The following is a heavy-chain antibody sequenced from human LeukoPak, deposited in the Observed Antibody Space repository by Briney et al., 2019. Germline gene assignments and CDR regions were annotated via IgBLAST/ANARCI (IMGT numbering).Heavy chain of an antibody. J-gene: IGHJ5*02. Sequence: ASVKVSCKASGYTFTSYYMHWVRQAPGQGLEWMGIINPSGGSTSYAQKFQGRVTMTRDTSTSTVYMELSSLRSEDTAVYYCARGKKGYYYDSSGYYYPDPWGQGTLVTVSS. CDR1: GYTFTSYY. CDR2: INPSGGST. V-gene: IGHV1-46*01. CDR3: ARGKKGYYYDSSGYYYPDP. D-gene: IGHD3-22*01.